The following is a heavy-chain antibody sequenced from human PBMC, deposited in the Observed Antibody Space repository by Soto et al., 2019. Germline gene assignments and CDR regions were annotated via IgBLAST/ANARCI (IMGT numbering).Heavy chain of an antibody. CDR3: ARADIAARRLPAKGFDY. V-gene: IGHV1-8*01. Sequence: QVQLVQSGAEVKKPGASVKVSCKASGYTFTSYDINWVRQATGQGLEWMGWMNPNSGNTGYAQKFQGRVTMTRNTTISTAYMELSSLRSEDTAAYYCARADIAARRLPAKGFDYWGQGTLVTVSS. CDR2: MNPNSGNT. J-gene: IGHJ4*02. D-gene: IGHD6-6*01. CDR1: GYTFTSYD.